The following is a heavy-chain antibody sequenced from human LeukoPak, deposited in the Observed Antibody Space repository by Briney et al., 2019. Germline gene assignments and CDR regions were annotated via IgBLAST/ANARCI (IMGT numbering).Heavy chain of an antibody. CDR1: GYTFTGYY. Sequence: GASVKVSCKASGYTFTGYYMHWVRQAPGQGLEWMGWISAYNGNTNYAQKLQGRVTMTTDTSTSTAYMELRSLRSDDTAVYYCARRTLHSGRVGFDYWGQGTLVTVSS. J-gene: IGHJ4*02. CDR3: ARRTLHSGRVGFDY. CDR2: ISAYNGNT. D-gene: IGHD1-26*01. V-gene: IGHV1-18*04.